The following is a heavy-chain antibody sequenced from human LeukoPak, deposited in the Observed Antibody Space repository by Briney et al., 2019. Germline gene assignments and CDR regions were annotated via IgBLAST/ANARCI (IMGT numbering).Heavy chain of an antibody. CDR1: GYTFTGYY. CDR3: ARDTPSTH. V-gene: IGHV1-2*02. Sequence: ASVKVSCKASGYTFTGYYMHWVRQAPGQGLEWMGWINPNSGGTNYAQKIQGRVTMTRDTSISTAYMELSRLRSDDTAVYYCARDTPSTHWGQGTLVTVSS. CDR2: INPNSGGT. D-gene: IGHD3-3*02. J-gene: IGHJ4*02.